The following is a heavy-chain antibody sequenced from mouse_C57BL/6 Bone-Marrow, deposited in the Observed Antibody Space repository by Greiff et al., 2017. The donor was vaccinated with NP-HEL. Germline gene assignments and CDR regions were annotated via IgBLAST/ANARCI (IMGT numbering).Heavy chain of an antibody. CDR3: TIPYFRYFDY. D-gene: IGHD1-3*01. V-gene: IGHV14-4*01. CDR2: IDPENGDT. Sequence: VQLQQSGAELVRPGASVKLSCTASGFNIKDDYMHWVKQRPEQGLEWIGWIDPENGDTEYDSKFPGKANITADTSSNTAYLQLSSLTSEDTAVYYCTIPYFRYFDYWGQGTTLTVSS. CDR1: GFNIKDDY. J-gene: IGHJ2*01.